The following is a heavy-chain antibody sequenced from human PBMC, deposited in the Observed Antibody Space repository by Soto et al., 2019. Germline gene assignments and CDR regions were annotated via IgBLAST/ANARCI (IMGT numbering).Heavy chain of an antibody. D-gene: IGHD5-12*01. J-gene: IGHJ6*02. CDR2: IPFDGSNQ. V-gene: IGHV3-30*18. CDR1: GLTFSNFG. CDR3: AKPRSGWLRFLDV. Sequence: GGSLRLSCAASGLTFSNFGMHWVRQAPGKGREWVAVIPFDGSNQYYADSVKGRFSISRDDSKNTLYLQMNSLRAEDTAVYYCAKPRSGWLRFLDVWGRGTTVTVSS.